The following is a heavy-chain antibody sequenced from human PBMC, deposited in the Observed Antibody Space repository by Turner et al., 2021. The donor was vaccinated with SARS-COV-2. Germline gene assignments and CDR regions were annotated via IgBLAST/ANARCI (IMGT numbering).Heavy chain of an antibody. V-gene: IGHV1-69*01. J-gene: IGHJ6*02. CDR1: AGTFSRYG. CDR3: ARGKNYYCSGSYYPTHYYYGMDV. CDR2: IIPILGTA. D-gene: IGHD3-10*01. Sequence: QVQRVQSGSEVKKPGSSVKVSCKASAGTFSRYGISWVRQAPGQGLEWMGGIIPILGTANHAQESQGRVTIPADESTSTAYVELSSMRSEDTAVYYCARGKNYYCSGSYYPTHYYYGMDVWGQGTTVTVSS.